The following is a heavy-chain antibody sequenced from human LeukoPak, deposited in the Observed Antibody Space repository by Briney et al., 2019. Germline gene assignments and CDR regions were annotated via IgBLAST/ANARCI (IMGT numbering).Heavy chain of an antibody. V-gene: IGHV4-59*01. D-gene: IGHD5-18*01. CDR1: GGSTNSYF. CDR2: IYYSGST. CDR3: ARDIRGYNYGWFDY. J-gene: IGHJ4*02. Sequence: PSETLSLTCTVSGGSTNSYFWTWVRQPPGKGLEWVGYIYYSGSTNYNPSLKRRVTISLDTSKNQFSLNLSSVTAADTAVYYCARDIRGYNYGWFDYWGQGTLVTVSS.